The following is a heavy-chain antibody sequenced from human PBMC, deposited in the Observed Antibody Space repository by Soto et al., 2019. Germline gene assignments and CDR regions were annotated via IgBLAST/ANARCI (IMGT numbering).Heavy chain of an antibody. D-gene: IGHD3-3*01. CDR3: ARRMRARDYDFWSGSVYFYYMDV. CDR2: IYYSGST. Sequence: QVQLQESGPGLVKPSETLSLTCTVSGGSISSYYWSWIRQPPGKGLEWIGYIYYSGSTNYNPSLKSRVTISLDTSKNRFSRKMSSVTAADTAVYYCARRMRARDYDFWSGSVYFYYMDVLVKGTTVTVSS. J-gene: IGHJ6*03. V-gene: IGHV4-59*01. CDR1: GGSISSYY.